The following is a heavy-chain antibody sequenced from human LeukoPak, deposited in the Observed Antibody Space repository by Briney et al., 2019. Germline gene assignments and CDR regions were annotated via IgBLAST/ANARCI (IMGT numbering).Heavy chain of an antibody. D-gene: IGHD2-2*01. Sequence: PGGSLRLSCAASGFTFSSYAMSWVRQAPGKGLEWVSAISGSGGSTYSADSVKGRFTISRDNSKNTLYLQMSSLRAEDTAVYYCAKGYCSSTSCRGDYWGQGTLVTVSS. CDR1: GFTFSSYA. V-gene: IGHV3-23*01. J-gene: IGHJ4*02. CDR2: ISGSGGST. CDR3: AKGYCSSTSCRGDY.